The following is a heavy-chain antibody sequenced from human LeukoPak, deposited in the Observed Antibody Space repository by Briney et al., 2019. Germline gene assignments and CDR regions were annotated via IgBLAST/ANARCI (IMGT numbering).Heavy chain of an antibody. D-gene: IGHD3-22*01. CDR2: ISSSSYI. Sequence: GGSLRLSCAASGFTFSSYSMNWVRQAPGKGLEWVSSISSSSYIYYADSVKGRFTISRDNAKNSLYLQMNSLRAEDTAVYYCARVYYYDSSGYHDYWGQGTLVTVSS. CDR3: ARVYYYDSSGYHDY. J-gene: IGHJ4*02. V-gene: IGHV3-21*01. CDR1: GFTFSSYS.